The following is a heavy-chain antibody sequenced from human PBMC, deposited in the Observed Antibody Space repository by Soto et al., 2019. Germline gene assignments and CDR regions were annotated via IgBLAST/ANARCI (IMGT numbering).Heavy chain of an antibody. V-gene: IGHV4-59*01. CDR2: IYFSGIA. CDR1: GASITDSY. CDR3: ARGDSDLAVSEAAY. D-gene: IGHD2-15*01. Sequence: QMQMQESGPRLVKPSETLSLTCTVSGASITDSYWSWIRQPPEKGLEWIGYIYFSGIANYNPSLQSRATISRDTSKNEVSLKLTSVTAADTAIYYCARGDSDLAVSEAAYWGQGTLVTVSS. J-gene: IGHJ1*01.